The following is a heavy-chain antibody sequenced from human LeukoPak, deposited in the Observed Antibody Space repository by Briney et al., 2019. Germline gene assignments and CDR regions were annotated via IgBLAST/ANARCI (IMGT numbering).Heavy chain of an antibody. Sequence: GGSLRLPCAVSGFTFSSYWMSWVRQAPGKGLEWVANIKEDGSAKDHVDSVKGRFTISRDNAKNSLSLQMNSLRAEDTAVYYCARVYSSSSGKNAFDFWGQGTLVTVSS. J-gene: IGHJ3*01. CDR3: ARVYSSSSGKNAFDF. V-gene: IGHV3-7*03. CDR2: IKEDGSAK. D-gene: IGHD6-6*01. CDR1: GFTFSSYW.